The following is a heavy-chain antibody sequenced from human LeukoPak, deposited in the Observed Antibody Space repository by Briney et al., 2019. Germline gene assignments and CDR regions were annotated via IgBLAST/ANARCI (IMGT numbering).Heavy chain of an antibody. V-gene: IGHV4-39*01. D-gene: IGHD2-2*02. CDR3: ARSCSSTSCYTGAYYYYMDV. CDR1: GGSISSSSYY. Sequence: PSETLSLTCTVSGGSISSSSYYWGWIRQPPGKGLEWIGSIYYSGSTYYNPSLKSRVTISVDTSKNQFSLKLSSVTAADTAVYYCARSCSSTSCYTGAYYYYMDVWGKGTTVTVSS. J-gene: IGHJ6*03. CDR2: IYYSGST.